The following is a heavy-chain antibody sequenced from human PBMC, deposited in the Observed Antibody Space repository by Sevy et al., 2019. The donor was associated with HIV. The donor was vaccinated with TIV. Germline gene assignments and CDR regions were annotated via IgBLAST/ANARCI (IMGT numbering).Heavy chain of an antibody. CDR3: ARDLLVTTLYYYYYYGMDV. CDR1: GFTFSSYW. Sequence: GGSLRLSCAASGFTFSSYWMHWVRQAPGKGLVWVSRINSDGSSTSYADSVKGRFTISRDNAKNTLYLQMNSLRAEDTAVYYCARDLLVTTLYYYYYYGMDVWGQGTTVTVSS. D-gene: IGHD4-17*01. V-gene: IGHV3-74*01. J-gene: IGHJ6*02. CDR2: INSDGSST.